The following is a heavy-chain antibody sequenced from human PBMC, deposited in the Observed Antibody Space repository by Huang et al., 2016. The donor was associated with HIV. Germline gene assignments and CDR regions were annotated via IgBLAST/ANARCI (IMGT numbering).Heavy chain of an antibody. CDR2: ISYYAKTK. J-gene: IGHJ4*02. V-gene: IGHV3-30*18. CDR1: GFTFSSYG. Sequence: QVQLVESGGGVVQPGRSLRISCAASGFTFSSYGMHWVRQAPGKGLGWVAVISYYAKTKYYADSVKGRFSISRDNSKTTVYLQLNSLRVEDTAVYYCAKGGSAAAVLDFWGQGTLVTVSS. CDR3: AKGGSAAAVLDF. D-gene: IGHD6-13*01.